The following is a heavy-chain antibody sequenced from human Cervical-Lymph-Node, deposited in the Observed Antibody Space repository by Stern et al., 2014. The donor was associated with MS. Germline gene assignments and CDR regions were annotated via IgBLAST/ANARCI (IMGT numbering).Heavy chain of an antibody. CDR2: INPFNGNT. Sequence: VQLVESGAEVKKPGASVRVSCKASGYSFIDYDINWLRQATGQRPEWMGWINPFNGNTGFAQRFHGRVIVTRNPSINTAYMELNSLGFEDTAVYYCARGPPPHSYSHSVDFWGQGTQVTVSS. CDR3: ARGPPPHSYSHSVDF. D-gene: IGHD4-11*01. V-gene: IGHV1-8*02. CDR1: GYSFIDYD. J-gene: IGHJ4*02.